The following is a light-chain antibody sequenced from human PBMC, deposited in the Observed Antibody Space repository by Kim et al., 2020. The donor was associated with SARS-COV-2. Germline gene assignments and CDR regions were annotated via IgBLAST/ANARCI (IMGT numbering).Light chain of an antibody. V-gene: IGLV2-8*01. CDR2: EVS. J-gene: IGLJ1*01. CDR3: SSYAGSNNRV. Sequence: GQSVTIPCTGTSSDVGGYNYVSWYQQHPGKAPKVMIYEVSKRPSGVPDRFSGSKSGNTASLTVSGLQAEDEADYYCSSYAGSNNRVFGTGTKVTVL. CDR1: SSDVGGYNY.